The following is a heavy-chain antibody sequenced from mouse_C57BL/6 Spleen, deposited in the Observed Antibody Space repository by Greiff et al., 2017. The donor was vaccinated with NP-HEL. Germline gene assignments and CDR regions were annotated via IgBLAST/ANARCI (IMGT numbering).Heavy chain of an antibody. Sequence: QVQLQQSGAELVKPGASVKLSCKASGYTFTSYWMHWVKQRPGQGLEWIGMIHPNSGSTNYNEKFKSKATLTVDKSSSTAYMQLSSLTSEDSAVYYCARVVTTVFDYWGQGTTLTVSS. CDR3: ARVVTTVFDY. CDR1: GYTFTSYW. D-gene: IGHD1-1*01. V-gene: IGHV1-64*01. CDR2: IHPNSGST. J-gene: IGHJ2*01.